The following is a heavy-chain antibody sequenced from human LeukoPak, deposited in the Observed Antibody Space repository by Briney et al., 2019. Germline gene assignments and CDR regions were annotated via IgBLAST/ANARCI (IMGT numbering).Heavy chain of an antibody. D-gene: IGHD5-18*01. J-gene: IGHJ4*02. V-gene: IGHV4-59*01. CDR1: GCSISSYY. CDR3: ARDKPPWIQLED. Sequence: PSETLSLTCTVSGCSISSYYWSWIRQPPGKGLEWIGYIYYSGSNNYNPSLKSRVTISVDTPKNQFSLKLSSVTAGDTAVYYCARDKPPWIQLEDWGEGTLVTASS. CDR2: IYYSGSN.